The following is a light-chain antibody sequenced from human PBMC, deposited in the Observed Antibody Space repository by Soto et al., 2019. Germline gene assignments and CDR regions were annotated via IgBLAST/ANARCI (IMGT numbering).Light chain of an antibody. CDR1: QSISSY. CDR3: QQCFWHWT. V-gene: IGKV1-39*01. Sequence: DIQMTQSPSSLSASVGDRVAITCRASQSISSYLNWYQQKPGKAPKLLIYAASSLQSGVPSRFSGSASGTEFTLTISRLPPDDSATYYCQQCFWHWTFGQGTKVDIK. J-gene: IGKJ1*01. CDR2: AAS.